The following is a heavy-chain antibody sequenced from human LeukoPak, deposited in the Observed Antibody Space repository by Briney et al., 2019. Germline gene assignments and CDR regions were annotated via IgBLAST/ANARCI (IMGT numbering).Heavy chain of an antibody. Sequence: GGSLRLSCAASGFTFSIYAMHWVRQAPGKGLEWVAVISYDGSNKYYADSVKGRFTISRDNSKNTLYLQMNSLRPEGTAVYYCARDGPPYGDMRNWFDPWGQGTLVTVSS. V-gene: IGHV3-30-3*01. CDR1: GFTFSIYA. CDR2: ISYDGSNK. CDR3: ARDGPPYGDMRNWFDP. D-gene: IGHD4-17*01. J-gene: IGHJ5*02.